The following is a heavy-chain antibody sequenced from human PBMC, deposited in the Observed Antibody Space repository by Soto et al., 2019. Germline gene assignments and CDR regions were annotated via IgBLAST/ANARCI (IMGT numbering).Heavy chain of an antibody. CDR1: GGSISSGGYY. D-gene: IGHD3-3*01. J-gene: IGHJ5*02. V-gene: IGHV4-31*03. CDR2: IYYSGST. CDR3: ASGITIFGVVQNWFDP. Sequence: SETLSLTCTVSGGSISSGGYYWSWIRQHPGKGLEWIGYIYYSGSTCYNPSLKSRVTISVDTSKNQFSLKLSSVTAADTAVYYCASGITIFGVVQNWFDPWGQGTLVTVSS.